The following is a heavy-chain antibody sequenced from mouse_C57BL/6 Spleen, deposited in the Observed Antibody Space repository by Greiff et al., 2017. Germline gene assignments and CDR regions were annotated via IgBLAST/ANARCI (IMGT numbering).Heavy chain of an antibody. CDR3: ARAQYFDV. V-gene: IGHV1-81*01. CDR2: IYPRSGNT. CDR1: GYTFTSYG. Sequence: VQRVESGAELARPGASVKLSCKASGYTFTSYGISWVKQRTGQGLEWIGEIYPRSGNTYYNEKFKGKATLTADKSSSTAYMELRSLTSEDSAVYFCARAQYFDVWGTGTTVTVSS. J-gene: IGHJ1*03.